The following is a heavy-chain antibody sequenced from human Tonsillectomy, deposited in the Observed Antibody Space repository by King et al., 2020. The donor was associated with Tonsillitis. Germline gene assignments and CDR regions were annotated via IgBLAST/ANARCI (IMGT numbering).Heavy chain of an antibody. CDR2: IYYNGST. CDR3: ARPHANKIRIFGVDNGWLDP. V-gene: IGHV4-39*01. J-gene: IGHJ5*02. D-gene: IGHD3-3*01. CDR1: GGSISSNSYY. Sequence: QLQESGPGLVKPSETLSLTCTVSGGSISSNSYYWGWIRQPPGKGLEWIGNIYYNGSTYYNPSLKSRVTISLGTSKNQFSLKLSSVTAADTAVYYCARPHANKIRIFGVDNGWLDPWGQGTLVTVSS.